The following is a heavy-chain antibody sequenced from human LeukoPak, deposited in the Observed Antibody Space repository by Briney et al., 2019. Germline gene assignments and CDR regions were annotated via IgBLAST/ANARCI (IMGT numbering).Heavy chain of an antibody. D-gene: IGHD3-22*01. CDR3: ATVFYYDSRTPRNRITLNWFDP. J-gene: IGHJ5*02. Sequence: GGSLRLSCAASGFTFSTYSMNWVRLAPGKGLEWISYISTSSRTIYYADSVKGRFTISRDNAKNSLNLQMNSLRSEDTAVYYCATVFYYDSRTPRNRITLNWFDPWGQGTLVTVSS. CDR1: GFTFSTYS. V-gene: IGHV3-48*01. CDR2: ISTSSRTI.